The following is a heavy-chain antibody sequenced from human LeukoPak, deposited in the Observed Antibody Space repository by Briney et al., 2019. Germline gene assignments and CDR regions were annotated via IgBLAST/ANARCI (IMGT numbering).Heavy chain of an antibody. Sequence: SETLSLTCAVYGGSLSGYYWSWIRQPPGKGLEWIGEINHSGSTNYNPSLKSRVTISVDTSKNQFSLKLGSVTAADTAVYYCARGVAVAGRVLWFDPWGQGTLVTVSS. D-gene: IGHD6-19*01. V-gene: IGHV4-34*01. CDR1: GGSLSGYY. CDR2: INHSGST. J-gene: IGHJ5*02. CDR3: ARGVAVAGRVLWFDP.